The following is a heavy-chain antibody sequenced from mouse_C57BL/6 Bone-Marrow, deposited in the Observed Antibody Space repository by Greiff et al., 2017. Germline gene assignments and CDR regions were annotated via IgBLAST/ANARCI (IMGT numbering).Heavy chain of an antibody. CDR2: IDPSGSET. CDR1: GYTFTSYW. V-gene: IGHV1-52*01. Sequence: QVQLQQSGAELVRPGSSVKLSCKASGYTFTSYWMPWVKQSPIQGLEWIGNIDPSGSETHYNQKLKDKATLTVDKSSSTAYMQFSSLTSEDSSVYDGARLGDYGDVYASDYWGQGTSVTVSA. CDR3: ARLGDYGDVYASDY. J-gene: IGHJ4*01. D-gene: IGHD2-4*01.